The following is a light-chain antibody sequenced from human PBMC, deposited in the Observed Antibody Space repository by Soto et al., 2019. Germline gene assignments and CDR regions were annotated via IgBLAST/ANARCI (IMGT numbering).Light chain of an antibody. CDR2: GNS. CDR3: QSYDSSLSLMV. CDR1: SSNIGAGYD. J-gene: IGLJ2*01. Sequence: SVLTQPPSVSGAPGQRVTISCTGSSSNIGAGYDVHWYQQLPGTAPKLLIYGNSNRPSWVPDRFSGSKSGTSAPLAITGLQADDEADYYCQSYDSSLSLMVFGGGTKLTVL. V-gene: IGLV1-40*01.